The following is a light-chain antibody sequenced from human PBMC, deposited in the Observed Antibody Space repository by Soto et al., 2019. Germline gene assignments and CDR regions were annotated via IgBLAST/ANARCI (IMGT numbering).Light chain of an antibody. J-gene: IGLJ1*01. CDR1: SSDVGGYNY. Sequence: QSALTQPASVSGSPGQSITISCTGTSSDVGGYNYVSWYQQHPGKAPKLMIYDVSNRPSGVYNRFSGSKSSNTASLTISGLQAEDEADYYCSSYTSSSTLPYVFGTGTKLTVL. V-gene: IGLV2-14*01. CDR2: DVS. CDR3: SSYTSSSTLPYV.